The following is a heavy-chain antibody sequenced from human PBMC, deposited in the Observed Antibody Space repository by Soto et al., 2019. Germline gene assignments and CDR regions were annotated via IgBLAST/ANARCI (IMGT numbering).Heavy chain of an antibody. CDR1: GGSISNYY. Sequence: TLSLTCSVSGGSISNYYWSWIRQSAGKGLEWIGRIYPGGSTNYNPSLKSRVTMSVDTSKNQVSLRLTSVTAADTAVYYCARASVGPPGGGSWIMPFDFWGQGTRVTVSS. V-gene: IGHV4-4*07. CDR3: ARASVGPPGGGSWIMPFDF. D-gene: IGHD2-15*01. J-gene: IGHJ4*02. CDR2: IYPGGST.